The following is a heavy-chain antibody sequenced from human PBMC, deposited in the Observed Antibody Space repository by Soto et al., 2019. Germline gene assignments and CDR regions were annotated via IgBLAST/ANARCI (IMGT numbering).Heavy chain of an antibody. D-gene: IGHD2-21*01. CDR3: AGPKPRRGSVFLFVY. Sequence: QVQLVQSGAEVKKPGSSVKVSCKASGGTFSSYTISWVRQAPGQGLEWMGRIIPILGIANYAQKFQGSVTVTXXXAXXTAYMELSSLRSEDTAVYSCAGPKPRRGSVFLFVYWGQRTLVTASS. V-gene: IGHV1-69*02. CDR1: GGTFSSYT. CDR2: IIPILGIA. J-gene: IGHJ4*02.